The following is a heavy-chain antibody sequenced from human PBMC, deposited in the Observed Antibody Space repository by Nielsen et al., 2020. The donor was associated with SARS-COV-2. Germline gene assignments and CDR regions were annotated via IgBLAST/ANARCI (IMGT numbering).Heavy chain of an antibody. CDR3: VNSLAAAALSFFYF. V-gene: IGHV4-39*07. J-gene: IGHJ4*02. D-gene: IGHD6-13*01. Sequence: SETLSLTCTVSGYSISSSSYYWGWIRQAPGKGLEWIGSTYHNGDTSYNPSLKSRVTISKDTSKNQFSLRLSSMTAADTAVYYCVNSLAAAALSFFYFWGQGTLVTVSS. CDR1: GYSISSSSYY. CDR2: TYHNGDT.